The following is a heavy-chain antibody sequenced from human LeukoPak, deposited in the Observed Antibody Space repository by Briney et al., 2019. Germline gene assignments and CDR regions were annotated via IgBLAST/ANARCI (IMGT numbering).Heavy chain of an antibody. CDR1: GFTFSSYG. V-gene: IGHV3-30*02. CDR3: AKGYGDLVAFDI. CDR2: IRYDGNNK. Sequence: GGSLRLSCAASGFTFSSYGMDWVRQAPGKGLEWVAFIRYDGNNKDYADSVKGRFTISRDNSKNTLFLQMNSLRVEDTAVYYCAKGYGDLVAFDIWGQGTMVTVSS. J-gene: IGHJ3*02. D-gene: IGHD4-17*01.